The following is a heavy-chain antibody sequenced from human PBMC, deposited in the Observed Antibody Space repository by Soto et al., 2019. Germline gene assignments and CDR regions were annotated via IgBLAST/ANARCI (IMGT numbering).Heavy chain of an antibody. D-gene: IGHD3-22*01. CDR1: GGPFSSYA. J-gene: IGHJ3*02. Sequence: SVKVSCKASGGPFSSYAISWVRQAPGQGLEWMGGIIPIFGTANYAQKFQGRVTITADKSTSTAYMELSSLRSEDTAVYYCASPRKISYYYDSSGPDDDFVILGQGPMVTVSS. V-gene: IGHV1-69*06. CDR3: ASPRKISYYYDSSGPDDDFVI. CDR2: IIPIFGTA.